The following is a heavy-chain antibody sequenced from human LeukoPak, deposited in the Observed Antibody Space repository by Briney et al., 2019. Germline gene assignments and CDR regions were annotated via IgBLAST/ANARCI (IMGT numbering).Heavy chain of an antibody. CDR1: GFTFTTYA. CDR2: VSRSDGPT. CDR3: ARGSYGMDV. Sequence: PGGSLRLSCAASGFTFTTYAMSWVRQAPGKGLEWVSSVSRSDGPTYYADSVKGRLTISRDNSKNTLHLQMNGLRAEDTAVYYCARGSYGMDVWGQGTTVTVSS. V-gene: IGHV3-23*01. J-gene: IGHJ6*02.